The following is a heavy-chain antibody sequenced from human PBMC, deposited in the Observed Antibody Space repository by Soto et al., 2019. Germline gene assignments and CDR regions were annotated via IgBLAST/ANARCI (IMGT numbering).Heavy chain of an antibody. CDR3: ARRYYDSSGYLDYFDY. CDR2: IYYSGST. Sequence: SDTLSLTCTVSGGSISSSSYYWGWIRQPPGKGLEWIGSIYYSGSTYYNPSLKSRVTISVDTSKNQFSLKLSSVTAADTAVYYCARRYYDSSGYLDYFDYWGQGTPVTVSS. D-gene: IGHD3-22*01. V-gene: IGHV4-39*01. J-gene: IGHJ4*02. CDR1: GGSISSSSYY.